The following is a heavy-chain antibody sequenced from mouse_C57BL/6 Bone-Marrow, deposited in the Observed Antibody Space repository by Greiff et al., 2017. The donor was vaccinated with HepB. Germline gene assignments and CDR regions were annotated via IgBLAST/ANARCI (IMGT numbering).Heavy chain of an antibody. J-gene: IGHJ4*01. D-gene: IGHD2-1*01. CDR2: SRNKANDYKT. CDR1: GFTFSDFY. CDR3: ARDYGNEAMDY. Sequence: EVKLVESGGGLVQSGRSLRLSCATSGFTFSDFYMEWVRQAPGKGLEWIAASRNKANDYKTEYNASVKGRLSVSRDTSQSILYLQINALRAEDTAIYYCARDYGNEAMDYWGQGTSVTVSS. V-gene: IGHV7-1*01.